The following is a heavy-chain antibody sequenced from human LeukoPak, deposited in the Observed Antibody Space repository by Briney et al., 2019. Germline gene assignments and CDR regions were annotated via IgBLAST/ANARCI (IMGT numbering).Heavy chain of an antibody. CDR3: ARGQGAADY. CDR2: ISRTGSI. J-gene: IGHJ4*02. D-gene: IGHD1-26*01. Sequence: SETLSLTRAVSGGSNSSRNWWGWVRQPPGKGLEWIGEISRTGSIDYDPSVRGRATISLDKSKTQFSLRLTSLTSADTAVYYCARGQGAADYWGQGILVIVSS. CDR1: GGSNSSRNW. V-gene: IGHV4-4*02.